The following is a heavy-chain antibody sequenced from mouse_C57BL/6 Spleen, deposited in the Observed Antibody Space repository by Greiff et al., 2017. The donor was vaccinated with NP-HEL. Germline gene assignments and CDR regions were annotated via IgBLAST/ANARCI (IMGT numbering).Heavy chain of an antibody. CDR2: IYPGDGDT. Sequence: QVQLQQSGAELVKPGASVKISCKASGYAFSSYWMNWVKQRPGQGLEWIGQIYPGDGDTNYDGKFKGKATMTADKSSSTAYMQLSSLTSEDAAVYFCAREAGASEGPDYWGQGTTLTVSS. D-gene: IGHD6-2*01. J-gene: IGHJ2*01. CDR3: AREAGASEGPDY. V-gene: IGHV1-80*01. CDR1: GYAFSSYW.